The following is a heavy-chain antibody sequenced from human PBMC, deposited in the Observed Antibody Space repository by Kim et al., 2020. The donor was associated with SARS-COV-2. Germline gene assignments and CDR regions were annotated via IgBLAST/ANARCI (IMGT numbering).Heavy chain of an antibody. CDR3: TRGPF. CDR2: IDNDGTTT. Sequence: GGSPRLSCAASGFSFSEWWMDWVRQASGKGPEWVARIDNDGTTTLYADSVKGRFTISRDNSKNTLYLQMTGLRADDTGVYYCTRGPFWGQGTLVTVSS. J-gene: IGHJ4*02. V-gene: IGHV3-74*01. CDR1: GFSFSEWW.